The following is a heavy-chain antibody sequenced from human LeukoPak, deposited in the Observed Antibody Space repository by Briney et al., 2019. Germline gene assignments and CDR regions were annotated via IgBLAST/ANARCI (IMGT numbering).Heavy chain of an antibody. CDR1: GFTCSNSA. CDR3: AKGIYCSGWSYFDY. V-gene: IGHV3-23*01. D-gene: IGHD6-19*01. J-gene: IGHJ4*01. Sequence: GGSLRLFYAASGFTCSNSAISWVRPAPGKGLEWVSTLSGSGITTYYADSVKGRFTISRDNSKNTLYLQMNSLRAEDTAVYYCAKGIYCSGWSYFDYWGHGTLVTVSS. CDR2: LSGSGITT.